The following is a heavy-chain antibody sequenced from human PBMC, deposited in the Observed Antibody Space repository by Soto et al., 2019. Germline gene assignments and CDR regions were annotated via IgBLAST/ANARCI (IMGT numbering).Heavy chain of an antibody. CDR3: ARDLPIAAAGPPHWYFDL. CDR2: TYYRSKWYN. D-gene: IGHD6-13*01. J-gene: IGHJ2*01. V-gene: IGHV6-1*01. CDR1: GDSVSSNSAA. Sequence: PSQTLSLTCAISGDSVSSNSAAWNWIRQSPSRGLEWLGRTYYRSKWYNDYAVSVKSRITINPDTSKNQFSLQLNSVTPEDTAVYYCARDLPIAAAGPPHWYFDLWGRGTLVTVSS.